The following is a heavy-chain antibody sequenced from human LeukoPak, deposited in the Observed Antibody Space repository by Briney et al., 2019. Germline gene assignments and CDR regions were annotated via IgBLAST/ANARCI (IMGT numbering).Heavy chain of an antibody. CDR1: GFTFDDYG. CDR2: INWNGGST. V-gene: IGHV3-20*04. CDR3: ARDYGDIRVRYYFDY. J-gene: IGHJ4*02. D-gene: IGHD4-17*01. Sequence: GGSLRLSCAASGFTFDDYGMSWVRQAPGKGLEWVSGINWNGGSTGYADSVKGRFTISRDNAKNSLYLQMNSLRAEDTALYYCARDYGDIRVRYYFDYWGQGTLVTLSS.